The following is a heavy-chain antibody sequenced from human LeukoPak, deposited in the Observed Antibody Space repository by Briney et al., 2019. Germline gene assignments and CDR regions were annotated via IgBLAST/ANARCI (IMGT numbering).Heavy chain of an antibody. CDR2: ISGYNGNT. CDR3: ARDYLGPYYFDY. CDR1: GYTFISNG. V-gene: IGHV1-18*01. J-gene: IGHJ4*02. Sequence: ASVTVSCKASGYTFISNGISWVRQAPGQGLEWMGWISGYNGNTKYAQKLQGRVTMNTDTSTNTAYMELRSLRSDDTAVYYCARDYLGPYYFDYWGQGTLVTVSS. D-gene: IGHD3-10*01.